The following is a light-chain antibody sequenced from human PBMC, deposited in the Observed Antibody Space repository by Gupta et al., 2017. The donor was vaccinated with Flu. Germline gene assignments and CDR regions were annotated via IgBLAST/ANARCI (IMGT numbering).Light chain of an antibody. J-gene: IGKJ2*01. CDR3: QQSYSSPYT. CDR2: LVS. V-gene: IGKV1-39*01. Sequence: IKITQSASFLSASVGDRVTIPCRASQSMSRYLNWYQQKPGKAPKLLIYLVSSWQSGVPSRFSGGGSGPDFTLTISSLQPEDFATYYCQQSYSSPYTFGQGTKLEIK. CDR1: QSMSRY.